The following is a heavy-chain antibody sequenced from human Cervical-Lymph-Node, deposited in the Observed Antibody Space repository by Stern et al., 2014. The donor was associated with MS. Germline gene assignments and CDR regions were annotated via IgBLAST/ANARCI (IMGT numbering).Heavy chain of an antibody. J-gene: IGHJ5*02. D-gene: IGHD6-13*01. CDR2: IYHSGST. CDR1: GYSISSGYS. Sequence: QVQLQESGPGLVKPSETLSLTCTVSGYSISSGYSWGWIRQPPGKGLEWIGTIYHSGSTSHNPSLKRRLTISVDTPKKQFSLKLSSVTAADTAVYYCAREEQQLVHGNWFDPWGQGTLVTVSS. V-gene: IGHV4-38-2*02. CDR3: AREEQQLVHGNWFDP.